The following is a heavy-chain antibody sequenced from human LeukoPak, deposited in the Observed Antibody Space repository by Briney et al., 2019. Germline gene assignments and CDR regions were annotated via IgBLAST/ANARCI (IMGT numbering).Heavy chain of an antibody. V-gene: IGHV4-59*12. Sequence: SETLSLTCTVSGGSISSYYWSWIRQPPGKGLEWIWYIYYSGSTNYNPSLKSRVTMSVDTSKNQFSLKLSSVTAADTAVYYCARDSDHLRKAFDIWGQGTMVTVSS. D-gene: IGHD1-14*01. CDR3: ARDSDHLRKAFDI. CDR2: IYYSGST. J-gene: IGHJ3*02. CDR1: GGSISSYY.